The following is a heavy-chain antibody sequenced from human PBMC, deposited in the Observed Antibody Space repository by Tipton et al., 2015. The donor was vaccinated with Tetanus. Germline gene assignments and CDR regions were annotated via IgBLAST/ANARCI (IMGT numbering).Heavy chain of an antibody. J-gene: IGHJ6*02. CDR1: GGSISNYY. CDR2: IYYSGDT. CDR3: ARDGGNYFYYGMNV. V-gene: IGHV4-59*01. Sequence: TLSLTCTVSGGSISNYYWNWIRQSPGKGLEWLGNIYYSGDTDYNPSLQSRATISLDTAKNHFSLRLSSVTAADTAVYYCARDGGNYFYYGMNVWGQGAAVTVSS.